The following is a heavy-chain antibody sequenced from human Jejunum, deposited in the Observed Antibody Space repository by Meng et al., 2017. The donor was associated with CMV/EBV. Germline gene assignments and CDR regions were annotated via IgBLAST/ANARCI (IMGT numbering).Heavy chain of an antibody. CDR1: SDSINSYY. V-gene: IGHV4-59*13. CDR2: VSDIGRT. D-gene: IGHD3-10*01. CDR3: ARGLRGYLLAFDP. J-gene: IGHJ5*02. Sequence: TVSSDSINSYYWTWIRQPPGKGLEWIGYVSDIGRTNYNASLRSRVTMSLDTSNKHFFLKLSSVTAADTAVYYCARGLRGYLLAFDPWGQGSLVTVSS.